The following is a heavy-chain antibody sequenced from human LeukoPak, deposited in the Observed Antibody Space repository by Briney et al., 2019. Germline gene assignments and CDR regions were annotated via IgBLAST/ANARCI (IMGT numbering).Heavy chain of an antibody. CDR2: ISGSGGST. Sequence: GGSLRLSXAASGFTFGSYAMSWVRQAPGKGLEWLSAISGSGGSTYYADSVKGRFTISRDNSKNTLYLQMNSLRAEDTAVYYCAKEEYSSGWLNLFWGQGTLVTVSS. CDR1: GFTFGSYA. V-gene: IGHV3-23*01. J-gene: IGHJ4*02. CDR3: AKEEYSSGWLNLF. D-gene: IGHD6-19*01.